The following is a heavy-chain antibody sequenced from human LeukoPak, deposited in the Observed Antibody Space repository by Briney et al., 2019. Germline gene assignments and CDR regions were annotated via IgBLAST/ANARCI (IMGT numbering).Heavy chain of an antibody. D-gene: IGHD5-18*01. CDR1: GDSVSSNSAA. Sequence: SQTLSLTCAISGDSVSSNSAAWNWIRQSPSGGLEWLGRTYYRSKWYNDYAVSVKSRITINPDTSKNQFSLQLNSVTPEDTAVYYCARALDTAMVYFDYWGQGTLVTVSS. CDR2: TYYRSKWYN. J-gene: IGHJ4*02. V-gene: IGHV6-1*01. CDR3: ARALDTAMVYFDY.